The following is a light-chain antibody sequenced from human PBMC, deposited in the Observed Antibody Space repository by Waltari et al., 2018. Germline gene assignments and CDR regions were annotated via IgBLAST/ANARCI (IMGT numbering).Light chain of an antibody. Sequence: ELVLTQSPGTLSFSPGERAPLSCRASQSVRGSLAWYQQKAGQAPRLLIYCASRRATGIPDRFSGGGSGTDFSLTISRLEPEDFAVYYCQHYVRLPATFGQGTKVEI. V-gene: IGKV3-20*01. CDR1: QSVRGS. J-gene: IGKJ1*01. CDR2: CAS. CDR3: QHYVRLPAT.